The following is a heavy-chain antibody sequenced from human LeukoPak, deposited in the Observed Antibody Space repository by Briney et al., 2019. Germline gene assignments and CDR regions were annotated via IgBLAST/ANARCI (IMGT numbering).Heavy chain of an antibody. CDR1: GFTFSTYW. CDR3: ARDIPITGGSPAS. Sequence: PGGSLRLSCAASGFTFSTYWMTWIRRAPGKGLEWVANIKQDGSERSYVDSVKGRFTISRDNAKNSLYLQMNSLRAEDTAVYYCARDIPITGGSPASWGQGTMVTVSS. V-gene: IGHV3-7*01. CDR2: IKQDGSER. D-gene: IGHD1-20*01. J-gene: IGHJ3*01.